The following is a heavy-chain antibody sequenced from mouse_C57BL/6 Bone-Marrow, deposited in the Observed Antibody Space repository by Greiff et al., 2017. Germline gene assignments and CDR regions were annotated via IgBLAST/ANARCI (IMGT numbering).Heavy chain of an antibody. Sequence: VMLVESGPGLVAPSQSLSITCTVSGFSLTSYGVDWVRQPPGKGLEWLGVIWGGGSTNYNSALMSRLSISKDNSKSQVFLKMNSLQTDDTAMYYCAKHRSGSRGDWYFDVWGTGTTVTVSS. J-gene: IGHJ1*03. CDR2: IWGGGST. D-gene: IGHD1-1*01. CDR1: GFSLTSYG. V-gene: IGHV2-9*01. CDR3: AKHRSGSRGDWYFDV.